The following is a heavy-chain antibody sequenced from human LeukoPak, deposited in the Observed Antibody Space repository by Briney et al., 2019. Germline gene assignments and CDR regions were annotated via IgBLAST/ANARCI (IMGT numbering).Heavy chain of an antibody. D-gene: IGHD3-22*01. CDR3: ARDRYYYDSSGYSDDAFDI. CDR1: GYTFTNYY. CDR2: INPSGGST. V-gene: IGHV1-46*01. Sequence: ASVKVSCKASGYTFTNYYMHWVRQAPGQGLEWMGIINPSGGSTSYAQKFQGRVTMTRDTSTSTVYMELSSLRSEDTAVYYCARDRYYYDSSGYSDDAFDIWGQGTMVTVSS. J-gene: IGHJ3*02.